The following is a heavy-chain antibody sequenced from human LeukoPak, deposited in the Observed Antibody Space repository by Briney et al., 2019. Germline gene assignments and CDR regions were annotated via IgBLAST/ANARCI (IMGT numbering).Heavy chain of an antibody. J-gene: IGHJ3*02. CDR2: ISAYNGNT. CDR3: ARDWTPRGAFDI. V-gene: IGHV1-18*01. Sequence: DSVKVSCKASGYTFTSYGISWVRQAPGQGLEWMGWISAYNGNTNYAQKLQGRVTMTTDTSTSTACMELRSLRSDDTAVYYCARDWTPRGAFDIWGQGTMVTVSS. D-gene: IGHD3/OR15-3a*01. CDR1: GYTFTSYG.